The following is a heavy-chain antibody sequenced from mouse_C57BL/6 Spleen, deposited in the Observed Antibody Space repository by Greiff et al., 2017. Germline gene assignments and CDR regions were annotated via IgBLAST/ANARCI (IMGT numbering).Heavy chain of an antibody. CDR2: IDPSDSYT. V-gene: IGHV1-69*01. J-gene: IGHJ3*01. CDR1: GYTFTSYW. D-gene: IGHD2-2*01. CDR3: ARKEELYGYGFAY. Sequence: QVHVKQPGAELVMPGASVKLSCKASGYTFTSYWMHWVKQRPGQGLEWIGEIDPSDSYTNYNQKFKGKSTLTVDKSSSTAYMQLSSLTSEDSAVYYCARKEELYGYGFAYWGQGTLVTVSA.